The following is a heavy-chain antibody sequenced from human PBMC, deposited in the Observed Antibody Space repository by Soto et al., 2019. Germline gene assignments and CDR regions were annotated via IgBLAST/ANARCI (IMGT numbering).Heavy chain of an antibody. CDR3: ARGLAAAGTYFDY. CDR2: INHSGST. D-gene: IGHD6-13*01. J-gene: IGHJ4*02. V-gene: IGHV4-34*01. Sequence: SETLSLTCAVYGGSFSGYYWSWIRQPPGKGLEWIGEINHSGSTNYNPSLKSRVTISVDTSKNQFSLKLSSVTAADTAVYYCARGLAAAGTYFDYWGQGTLVTVSS. CDR1: GGSFSGYY.